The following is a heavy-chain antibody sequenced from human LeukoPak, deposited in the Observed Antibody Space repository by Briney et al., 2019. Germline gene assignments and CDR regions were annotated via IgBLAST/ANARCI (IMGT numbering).Heavy chain of an antibody. D-gene: IGHD3-10*01. J-gene: IGHJ5*02. V-gene: IGHV3-48*02. CDR2: ISSSSSTI. CDR3: ARDRLDYGSGSYYTGWFDP. CDR1: GFTFSSYS. Sequence: PGGPLRLSCAASGFTFSSYSMNWVRQAPGKGLEWVSYISSSSSTIYYADSVKGRFTISRDNAKNSLYLQMNSLRDEDTAVYYCARDRLDYGSGSYYTGWFDPWGQGTLVTASS.